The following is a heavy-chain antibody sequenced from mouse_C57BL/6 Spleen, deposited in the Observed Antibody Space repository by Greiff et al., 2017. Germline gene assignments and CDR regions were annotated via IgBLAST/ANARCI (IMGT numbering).Heavy chain of an antibody. CDR3: ARDRSGYSYYAMDY. CDR1: GFTFSDYY. J-gene: IGHJ4*01. CDR2: INYDGSST. V-gene: IGHV5-16*01. Sequence: EVKLMESEGGLVQPGSSMKLSCTASGFTFSDYYMAWVRQVPEKGLEWVANINYDGSSTYYLDSLKSRFIISRDNAKNILYLQMSSLKSEDTATYYCARDRSGYSYYAMDYWGQGTSVTVSS. D-gene: IGHD3-2*02.